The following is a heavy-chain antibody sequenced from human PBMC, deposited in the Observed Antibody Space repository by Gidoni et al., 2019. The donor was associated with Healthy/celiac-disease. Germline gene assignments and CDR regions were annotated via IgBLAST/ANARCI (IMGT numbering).Heavy chain of an antibody. CDR2: IYFSGST. CDR1: GGSISSSSYY. CDR3: ARLAGYCTNGVCYYFDY. V-gene: IGHV4-39*01. Sequence: QLQLQESGPGLVKPSETLSLTCTVSGGSISSSSYYWGWRRQPPGKGLEWMGRIYFSGSTYYNPSLKSRVTISVDTSKNQFSLKLSSVTAADTAVYYCARLAGYCTNGVCYYFDYWGQGTLVTVSS. J-gene: IGHJ4*02. D-gene: IGHD2-8*01.